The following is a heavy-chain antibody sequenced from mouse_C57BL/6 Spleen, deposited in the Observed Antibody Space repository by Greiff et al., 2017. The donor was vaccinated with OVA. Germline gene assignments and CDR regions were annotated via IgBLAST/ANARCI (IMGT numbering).Heavy chain of an antibody. Sequence: VQLQQPGAELVKPGASVKLSCKASGYTFTSYWMHWVKQRPGQGLEWIGMIHPNSGSTNYNEKFKSKATLTVDKSSSTAYMQLSSLTSEDSAVYYCARMELGREYFDVWGTGTTVTVSS. CDR2: IHPNSGST. V-gene: IGHV1-64*01. CDR1: GYTFTSYW. D-gene: IGHD4-1*01. CDR3: ARMELGREYFDV. J-gene: IGHJ1*03.